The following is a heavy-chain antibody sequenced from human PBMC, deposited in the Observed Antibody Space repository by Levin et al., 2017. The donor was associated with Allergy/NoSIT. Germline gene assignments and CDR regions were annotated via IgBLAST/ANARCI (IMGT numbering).Heavy chain of an antibody. CDR1: GGSISGYY. V-gene: IGHV4-59*01. J-gene: IGHJ3*02. D-gene: IGHD2-2*01. CDR2: IYYSGNT. CDR3: TRGGYQLLGDAFDI. Sequence: SETLSLTCTVSGVSGGSISGYYWTWIRQPPGKGLEWIGYIYYSGNTHYTASLKSRVSMSIDTSKNEFSLNLRSVTAADTAVYFCTRGGYQLLGDAFDIWGQGKMVTVSS.